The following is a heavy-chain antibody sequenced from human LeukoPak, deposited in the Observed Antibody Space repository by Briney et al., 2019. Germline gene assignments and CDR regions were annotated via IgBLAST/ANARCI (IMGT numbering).Heavy chain of an antibody. CDR2: MNPNSGNT. V-gene: IGHV1-8*03. J-gene: IGHJ3*02. CDR3: ARLASLGGGYDSSVYYSDAFDI. CDR1: GYTFTSYD. D-gene: IGHD3-22*01. Sequence: ASVKVSCKASGYTFTSYDINWVRQATGQGLEWMGWMNPNSGNTGYAQKFQGRVTITRNTSISTAYMELSSLRSEDTAVYYCARLASLGGGYDSSVYYSDAFDIWGQGTMVAVSS.